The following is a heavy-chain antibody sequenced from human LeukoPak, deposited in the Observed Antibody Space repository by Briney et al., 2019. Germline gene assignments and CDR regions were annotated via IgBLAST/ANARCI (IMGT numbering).Heavy chain of an antibody. V-gene: IGHV3-11*04. CDR2: IGSRGNIF. D-gene: IGHD6-13*01. Sequence: GGSLRLSCAASGFIFSDYYMGWIRQAPGKGLEWVSYIGSRGNIFYYTDSVKGRFTISRDNAKNSLYLQMNSLRAEDTAVYYCARPTYSSSWTGDYWGQGALVTVSS. CDR1: GFIFSDYY. J-gene: IGHJ4*02. CDR3: ARPTYSSSWTGDY.